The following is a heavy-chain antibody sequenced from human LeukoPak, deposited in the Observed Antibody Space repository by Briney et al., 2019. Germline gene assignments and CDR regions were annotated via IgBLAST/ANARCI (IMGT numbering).Heavy chain of an antibody. D-gene: IGHD3-22*01. V-gene: IGHV3-30-3*02. CDR2: ISYDGSNK. Sequence: GRSLRLSCAASGFTFSSYAMHWVRQAPGKGLEWVAVISYDGSNKYYADSVKGRFTISRDNSKNTLYLQMNSLRAEGTAVYYCAKYVGLRRNYHDSSGPPTYFDYWGQGTLVTVSS. CDR3: AKYVGLRRNYHDSSGPPTYFDY. CDR1: GFTFSSYA. J-gene: IGHJ4*02.